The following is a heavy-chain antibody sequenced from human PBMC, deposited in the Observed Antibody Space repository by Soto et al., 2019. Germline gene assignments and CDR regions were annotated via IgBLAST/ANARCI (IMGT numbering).Heavy chain of an antibody. V-gene: IGHV3-9*01. CDR1: GFTFDDYA. D-gene: IGHD2-15*01. J-gene: IGHJ4*02. CDR2: ISWNSNII. Sequence: EVQLVESGGGLVQPGRSLRLSCAASGFTFDDYAMHWVRRVPGKGLEWVSSISWNSNIICYADSVKGRFTISRDNAKNSQYLQMNSLRPEDTALYYCAKGGPDGFCSGGRCYFDYWGQGTLVTVSS. CDR3: AKGGPDGFCSGGRCYFDY.